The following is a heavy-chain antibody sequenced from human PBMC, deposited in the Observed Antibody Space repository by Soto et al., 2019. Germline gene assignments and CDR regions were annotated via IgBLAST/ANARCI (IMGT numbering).Heavy chain of an antibody. J-gene: IGHJ5*02. D-gene: IGHD2-2*01. V-gene: IGHV3-48*01. CDR2: ISSSSSTI. CDR1: GFTFSNYS. Sequence: EVQLVESGGGLVQPGGSLRLSCAASGFTFSNYSMNWVRQAPGKGLEWISYISSSSSTIYYADTVKGQFTISRDNVKNSLYLRMKRLGAEDTAVYYCGREMPGLNWFDPWGQGTLVTVSS. CDR3: GREMPGLNWFDP.